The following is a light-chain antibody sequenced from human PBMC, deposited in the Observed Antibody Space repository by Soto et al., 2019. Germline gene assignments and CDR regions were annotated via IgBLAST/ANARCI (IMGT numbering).Light chain of an antibody. J-gene: IGKJ1*01. CDR2: KAS. V-gene: IGKV1-5*03. Sequence: IQMTQSPSTLSASVGDRVTITCRASQSISSWLAWYQQKPGRAPNLLIYKASSLESGVPSRFSGSGSGTEFTLTISSLQPDDFATYYCQQSHSFPRTLGQGTKVDIK. CDR3: QQSHSFPRT. CDR1: QSISSW.